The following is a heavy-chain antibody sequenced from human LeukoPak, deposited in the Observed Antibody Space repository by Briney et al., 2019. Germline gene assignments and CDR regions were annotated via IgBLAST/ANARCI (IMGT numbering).Heavy chain of an antibody. J-gene: IGHJ5*02. CDR2: FSAYNGNT. V-gene: IGHV1-18*01. CDR1: GYTFSSYY. D-gene: IGHD2-2*02. CDR3: ARVRGSSTSCYIWFDP. Sequence: ASAKVSCRASGYTFSSYYISRWGRAPGEGLEWMVWFSAYNGNTNYEQTLQGRVTMTTDPPTSTATMELSSVSSADTAVYYCARVRGSSTSCYIWFDPWGQGTLVTVSS.